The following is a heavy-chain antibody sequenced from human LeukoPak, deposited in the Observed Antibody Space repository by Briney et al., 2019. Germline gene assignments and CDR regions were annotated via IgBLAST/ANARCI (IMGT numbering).Heavy chain of an antibody. CDR2: MKQDGSEK. CDR1: RFTFSSYW. CDR3: ARLIVGAIDY. Sequence: GGSLRLSCAASRFTFSSYWMSWVRQAPGKRLEWVANMKQDGSEKYYVDSVKGRFTISRDNAKNSLYLQMSSLRAEDTAVYYCARLIVGAIDYWGQGALVTVSS. D-gene: IGHD1-26*01. J-gene: IGHJ4*02. V-gene: IGHV3-7*01.